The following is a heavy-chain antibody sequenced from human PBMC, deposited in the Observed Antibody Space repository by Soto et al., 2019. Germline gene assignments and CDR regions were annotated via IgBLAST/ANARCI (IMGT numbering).Heavy chain of an antibody. CDR1: GASVSSGSYC. CDR2: IYNTGST. V-gene: IGHV4-61*01. CDR3: ARAKKNYYDGVGYPVDS. D-gene: IGHD3-22*01. J-gene: IGHJ5*01. Sequence: QVQLQESGPGLVEPSETLSLTCTVSGASVSSGSYCWNWIRHPPGKGLEWIGYIYNTGSTNYNPYLTSRVTISMDRSKNRFSLNLNSVTAADTAMYYCARAKKNYYDGVGYPVDSWGQGTLVTVSS.